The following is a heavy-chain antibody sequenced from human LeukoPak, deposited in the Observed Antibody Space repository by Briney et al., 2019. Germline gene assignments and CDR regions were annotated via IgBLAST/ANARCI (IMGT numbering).Heavy chain of an antibody. Sequence: KPSQTLSLTCTVSGGSISSGGYYWRWIRQHPGKGLEWIGYIYYSGSTYYNPSLKSRVTISVDTSKNQFSLKLSSVTAADTAVYYCARDRGPYSGYDSYYFDYWGQGTLVTVSS. V-gene: IGHV4-31*03. J-gene: IGHJ4*02. CDR3: ARDRGPYSGYDSYYFDY. CDR1: GGSISSGGYY. CDR2: IYYSGST. D-gene: IGHD5-12*01.